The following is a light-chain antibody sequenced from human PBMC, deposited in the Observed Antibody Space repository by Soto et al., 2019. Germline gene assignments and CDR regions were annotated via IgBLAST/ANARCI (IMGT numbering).Light chain of an antibody. CDR2: EVS. V-gene: IGLV2-23*02. Sequence: QSVLTRPASVSGSPGQSITISCTGTSSDVGSYNLVSWCQQHPGKAPKLMIYEVSKRPSGVSNRFSGSKSGNTASLTISGLQAEDEADYYCCSYAGSSTYVFGTGTKVTVL. CDR3: CSYAGSSTYV. CDR1: SSDVGSYNL. J-gene: IGLJ1*01.